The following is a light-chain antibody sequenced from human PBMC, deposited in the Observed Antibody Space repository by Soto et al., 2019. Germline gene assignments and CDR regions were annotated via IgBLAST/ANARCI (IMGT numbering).Light chain of an antibody. CDR1: QSISSW. CDR3: QQYYSWPYT. V-gene: IGKV1-5*01. Sequence: DIQMTQSPSTLSASVGDRVTITCRASQSISSWLAWYQQKPGKAPKLLIYDASSLESGVPSRFSGSGSGTEFTLTISSLQSEDFAVYYCQQYYSWPYTFGQGTKLEIK. J-gene: IGKJ2*01. CDR2: DAS.